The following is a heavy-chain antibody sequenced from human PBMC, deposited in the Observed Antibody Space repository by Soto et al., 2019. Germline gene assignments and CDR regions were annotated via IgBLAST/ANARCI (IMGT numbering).Heavy chain of an antibody. J-gene: IGHJ4*02. CDR2: ISSSGGT. V-gene: IGHV4-4*07. Sequence: SETLSLTCTVSVGSINTFYWSWVRQPAGKGLEWIGRISSSGGTSFNPSTESRVALSVDTSKNHFSLNLSSVTAADMAVYYCAREGSYSAYNFAHGIQLWSFDFWGQGALVTVSS. CDR3: AREGSYSAYNFAHGIQLWSFDF. CDR1: VGSINTFY. D-gene: IGHD5-12*01.